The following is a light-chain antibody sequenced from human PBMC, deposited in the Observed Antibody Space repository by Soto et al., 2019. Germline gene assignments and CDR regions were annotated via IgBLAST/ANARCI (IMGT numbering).Light chain of an antibody. V-gene: IGKV3-20*01. CDR1: QSVIGSS. CDR3: QQYGLSLLT. CDR2: GAS. J-gene: IGKJ4*01. Sequence: EIVLTQSPGTLSLSPGERATLSCRASQSVIGSSLAWYHQKPGQAPRLLIYGASTRATGIPDRFSGSGSGTDFTLTISRLEPEDFAVYYCQQYGLSLLTFGGGTKVEIK.